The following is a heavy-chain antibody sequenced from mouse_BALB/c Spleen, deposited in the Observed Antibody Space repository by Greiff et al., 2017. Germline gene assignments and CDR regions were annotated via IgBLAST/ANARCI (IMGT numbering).Heavy chain of an antibody. CDR2: IDPENGDT. J-gene: IGHJ4*01. D-gene: IGHD2-3*01. Sequence: VHVKQSGAELVRSGASVKLSCTASGFNIKDYYMHWVKQRPEQGLEWIGWIDPENGDTEYAPKFQGKATMTADTSSNTAYLQLSSLTSEDTAVYYCNRWLLTYAMDDWGQGTSVTVSS. CDR1: GFNIKDYY. CDR3: NRWLLTYAMDD. V-gene: IGHV14-4*02.